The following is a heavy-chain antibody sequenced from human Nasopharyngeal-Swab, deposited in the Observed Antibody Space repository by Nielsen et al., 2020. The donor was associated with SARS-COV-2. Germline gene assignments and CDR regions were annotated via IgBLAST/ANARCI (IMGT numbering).Heavy chain of an antibody. Sequence: GESLKISCAASGFTFSSYGLHLVRQAPGKGLEWVAVISYDGSNKYYADSVKGRFTISRDNSKNTLYLQMNSLRAEDTAVYYCAKDPKKNDYGDYVLWYWGQGTLVTVSS. J-gene: IGHJ4*02. V-gene: IGHV3-30*18. CDR3: AKDPKKNDYGDYVLWY. D-gene: IGHD4-17*01. CDR1: GFTFSSYG. CDR2: ISYDGSNK.